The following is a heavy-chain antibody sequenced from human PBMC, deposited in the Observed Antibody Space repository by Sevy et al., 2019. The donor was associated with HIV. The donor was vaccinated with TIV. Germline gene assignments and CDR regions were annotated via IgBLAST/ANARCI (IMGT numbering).Heavy chain of an antibody. CDR1: GGSVSSGSYF. D-gene: IGHD1-26*01. J-gene: IGHJ6*02. CDR3: ARVGGLTDYGMDV. Sequence: SETLSLTCTVSGGSVSSGSYFWSWIRQPPGKGLECVGYIYYGGSTNYNPSLKSRVTISVDTSKNQFSLKLSSVTAVDTAVYYCARVGGLTDYGMDVWGQGTTVTVSS. CDR2: IYYGGST. V-gene: IGHV4-61*01.